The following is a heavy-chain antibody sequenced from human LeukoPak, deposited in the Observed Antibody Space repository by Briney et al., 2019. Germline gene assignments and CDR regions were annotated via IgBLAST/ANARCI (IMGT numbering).Heavy chain of an antibody. CDR3: ARAYYGDYDRGAFDV. D-gene: IGHD4-17*01. Sequence: GGSLRLSCAASGFTFSSYWMSWVRQAPGKGLEWVANINQDGSEKYYVDSVKGRFTISRDNGKNSLYLQMKSLRAEDTAVYYCARAYYGDYDRGAFDVWGQGTMVTVSS. V-gene: IGHV3-7*01. CDR2: INQDGSEK. CDR1: GFTFSSYW. J-gene: IGHJ3*01.